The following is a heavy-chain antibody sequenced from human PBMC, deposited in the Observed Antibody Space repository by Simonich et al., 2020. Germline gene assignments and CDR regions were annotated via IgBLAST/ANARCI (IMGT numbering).Heavy chain of an antibody. CDR3: ARWTATGYYFDY. J-gene: IGHJ4*02. CDR1: GFTVRSNY. CDR2: IYSGGST. V-gene: IGHV3-53*01. D-gene: IGHD1-1*01. Sequence: EVKLVESGGGLIQPGGSLRLSCAASGFTVRSNYMSWVRQAPGNGLWWVTVIYSGGSTYYADSVKGRFTISRDNSKNTLYLQINSLRAEDTAVYYCARWTATGYYFDYWGQGTLVTVSS.